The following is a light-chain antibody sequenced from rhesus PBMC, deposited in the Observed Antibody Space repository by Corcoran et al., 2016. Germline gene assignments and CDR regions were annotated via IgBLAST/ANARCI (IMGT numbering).Light chain of an antibody. CDR3: SSLEASDTYV. V-gene: IGLV2-11*01. J-gene: IGLJ1*01. Sequence: QSAPIKSPSVSGSLGQSVTISCTGTGSDIGRYNYVSWYRQQPGTTTKLLIYKVYMRGSGVSDRFSGSTSVNTASLTISGLQPEDESDYYCSSLEASDTYVFGTGTRLTVL. CDR1: GSDIGRYNY. CDR2: KVY.